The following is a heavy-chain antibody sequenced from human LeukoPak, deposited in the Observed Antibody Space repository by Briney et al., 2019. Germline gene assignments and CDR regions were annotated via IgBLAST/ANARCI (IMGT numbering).Heavy chain of an antibody. Sequence: PGGSLRLSCAASGFTFSSYSMNWVRQAPGKGLEWVSSISSSSSYIYYADSVKGRFTISRDNAKNSLYLQMNSLRAEDTAVYYCARAPYYDSSGVLMGFDDWGQGTLVTVSS. CDR3: ARAPYYDSSGVLMGFDD. D-gene: IGHD3-22*01. CDR2: ISSSSSYI. V-gene: IGHV3-21*01. J-gene: IGHJ4*02. CDR1: GFTFSSYS.